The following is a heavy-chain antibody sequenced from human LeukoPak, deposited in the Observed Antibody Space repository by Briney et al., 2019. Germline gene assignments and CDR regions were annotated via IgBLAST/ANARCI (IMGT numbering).Heavy chain of an antibody. D-gene: IGHD2-2*01. J-gene: IGHJ4*02. CDR1: GYSFTSYW. CDR3: ARLWEDIVVVPAAPPYFDY. CDR2: IYPGDSDT. V-gene: IGHV5-51*01. Sequence: GESLKISCKGSGYSFTSYWIGWVRQMPGKGLEWMGIIYPGDSDTRYSPSFQGQVTISADKSISTAYLQWSSLKASDTAMYYCARLWEDIVVVPAAPPYFDYWGQGTLVTVSS.